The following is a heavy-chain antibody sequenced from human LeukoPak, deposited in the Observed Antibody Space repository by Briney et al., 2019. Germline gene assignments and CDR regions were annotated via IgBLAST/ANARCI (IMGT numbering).Heavy chain of an antibody. Sequence: ASVKVSCKVFRSTFTAYYIHWVRQAPGQGLEWMGWINPNSGVTNYAQKFQARVTMTRDTSISTAYMELRRLRSDDTAVYYCGRGSGSHDYWGQGTPVTVSS. D-gene: IGHD3-10*01. CDR3: GRGSGSHDY. CDR1: RSTFTAYY. CDR2: INPNSGVT. V-gene: IGHV1-2*02. J-gene: IGHJ4*02.